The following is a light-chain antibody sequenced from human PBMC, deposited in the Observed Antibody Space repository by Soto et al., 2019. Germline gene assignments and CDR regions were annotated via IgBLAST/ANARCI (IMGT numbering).Light chain of an antibody. CDR3: QQRYTQVT. V-gene: IGKV3-11*01. Sequence: EIVLTQSPATLSLSPGDRATLSCRASQSVSTYLAWFQQKPGQAPRLLIYDASNRATGIPARFSGSESGTDFTLTISSLVPEDFAIYYCQQRYTQVTFGGGTKVEI. CDR1: QSVSTY. J-gene: IGKJ4*01. CDR2: DAS.